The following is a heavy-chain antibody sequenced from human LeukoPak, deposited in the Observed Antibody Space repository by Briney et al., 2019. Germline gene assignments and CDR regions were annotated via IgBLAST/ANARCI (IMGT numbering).Heavy chain of an antibody. CDR3: ARGYDFWSGYYTGEDFDY. V-gene: IGHV1-46*01. CDR1: GYTFTSYY. J-gene: IGHJ4*02. CDR2: INPSGGST. Sequence: ASVKVSCKASGYTFTSYYMYWVRQAPGQGLEWMGIINPSGGSTSYAQKFQGRVTMARDTSTSTVYMELSSLRSEDTAVYYCARGYDFWSGYYTGEDFDYWGQGTLVTVSS. D-gene: IGHD3-3*01.